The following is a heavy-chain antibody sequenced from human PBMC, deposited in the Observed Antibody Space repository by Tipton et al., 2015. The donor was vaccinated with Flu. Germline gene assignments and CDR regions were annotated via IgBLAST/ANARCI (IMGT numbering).Heavy chain of an antibody. V-gene: IGHV4-34*01. Sequence: TLSLTCAVYGGSFSGYYWSWIRQPPGKGLEWIGEINHSGSTNYNPSLKSRVTISVDTSKNQFSLMLSSVTAAGTAVYYCASQTTPAGGGDYWGQGTLVTVSS. CDR1: GGSFSGYY. CDR3: ASQTTPAGGGDY. J-gene: IGHJ4*02. D-gene: IGHD1-1*01. CDR2: INHSGST.